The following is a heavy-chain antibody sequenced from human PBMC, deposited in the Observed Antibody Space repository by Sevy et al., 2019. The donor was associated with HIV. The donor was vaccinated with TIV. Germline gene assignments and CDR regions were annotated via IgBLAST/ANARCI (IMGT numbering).Heavy chain of an antibody. CDR3: ASLTGYNGYDDGFFDY. CDR2: IFGADSET. CDR1: GYSFTSYW. V-gene: IGHV5-51*01. J-gene: IGHJ4*02. Sequence: GESLKISCKGSGYSFTSYWIGWVRQMPGKGLEWMAIIFGADSETRYSPSFQGRVTISADKYFSTAYLQWSSLKASDTALYFCASLTGYNGYDDGFFDYWGQGTLVTVSS. D-gene: IGHD5-12*01.